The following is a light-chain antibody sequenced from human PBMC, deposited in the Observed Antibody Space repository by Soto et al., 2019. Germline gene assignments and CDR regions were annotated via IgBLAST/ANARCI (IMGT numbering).Light chain of an antibody. CDR2: DAS. V-gene: IGKV1-33*01. Sequence: DIQMTQSPSSLSASVGDRVTITCQASQGISNYLNWYQQKPGKAPKLLIYDASNLETGVPSRFSGSGSGTDFTFTISSPQPEDIATYYCQQYDDLPLTFGGGTKVEIK. J-gene: IGKJ4*01. CDR3: QQYDDLPLT. CDR1: QGISNY.